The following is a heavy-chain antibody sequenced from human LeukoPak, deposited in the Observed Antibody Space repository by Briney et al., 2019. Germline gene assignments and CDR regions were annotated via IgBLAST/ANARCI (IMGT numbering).Heavy chain of an antibody. Sequence: SETLSLTCTVSGGSISSSSYYWGWIRQPPGKGLEWIGSIYYSGSTYYNPSLKSRVTISVDTSKNQFSLKLSSVTAADTAVYYRARPHPPATRFYYWGQGTLVTVSS. CDR2: IYYSGST. J-gene: IGHJ4*02. D-gene: IGHD5-24*01. V-gene: IGHV4-39*07. CDR1: GGSISSSSYY. CDR3: ARPHPPATRFYY.